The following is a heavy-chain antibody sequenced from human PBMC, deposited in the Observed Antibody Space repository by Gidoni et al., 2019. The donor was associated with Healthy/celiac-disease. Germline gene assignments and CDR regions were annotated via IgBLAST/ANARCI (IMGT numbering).Heavy chain of an antibody. V-gene: IGHV3-23*01. CDR2: SRGSGGST. Sequence: EVQLLESGGGLVQPGGSLRLSCAASGFTFSSDAMSWVRQAPGKGLEWVSDSRGSGGSTYYADSVKGRFTISRDNSKNTLYLQRNSLRAEDTAVYYCAKDQGGADIWGQGTMVTVSS. D-gene: IGHD1-26*01. CDR3: AKDQGGADI. J-gene: IGHJ3*02. CDR1: GFTFSSDA.